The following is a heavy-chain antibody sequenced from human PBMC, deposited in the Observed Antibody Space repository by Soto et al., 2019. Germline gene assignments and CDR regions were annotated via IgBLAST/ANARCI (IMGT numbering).Heavy chain of an antibody. CDR2: IIGSGGAT. D-gene: IGHD6-19*01. CDR1: GFTFKTYT. CDR3: ARRGAVAGRRANYYYYGMDA. V-gene: IGHV3-23*01. J-gene: IGHJ6*02. Sequence: GGSLRLSCAASGFTFKTYTMNWVRQAPGKGLEWVSAIIGSGGATYYADSVKGRFTISRDNSKNTLYLQMISLRAEDTAVYYCARRGAVAGRRANYYYYGMDAWGQGTTVTVSS.